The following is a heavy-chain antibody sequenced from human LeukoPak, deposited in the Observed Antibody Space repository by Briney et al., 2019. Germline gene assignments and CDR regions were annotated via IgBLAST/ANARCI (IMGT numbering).Heavy chain of an antibody. V-gene: IGHV4-31*03. D-gene: IGHD5-12*01. CDR2: IYYSGTT. CDR3: ARAHGSGGDYFDY. CDR1: GGSISSGAYF. Sequence: SETLSLTCTVSGGSISSGAYFWSWIRQHPGKGLEWIGFIYYSGTTYYNPSLKSRLTLSKDTSKNHFSLTLSSVTAADAAVYYCARAHGSGGDYFDYWGQGTLVTVSS. J-gene: IGHJ4*02.